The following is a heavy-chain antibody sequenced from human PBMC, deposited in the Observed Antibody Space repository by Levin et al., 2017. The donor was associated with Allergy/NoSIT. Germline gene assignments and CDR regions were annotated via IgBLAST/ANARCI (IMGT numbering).Heavy chain of an antibody. CDR2: ISYDGSNK. D-gene: IGHD2-8*02. Sequence: GESLKISCAASGFTFSSYAMHWVRQAPGKGLEWVAVISYDGSNKYYADSVKGRFTISRDNSKNTLYLQMNSLRAEDTAVYYCARGGYCTGGVCSNPIEYFQHWGQGTLVTVSS. CDR1: GFTFSSYA. J-gene: IGHJ1*01. CDR3: ARGGYCTGGVCSNPIEYFQH. V-gene: IGHV3-30-3*01.